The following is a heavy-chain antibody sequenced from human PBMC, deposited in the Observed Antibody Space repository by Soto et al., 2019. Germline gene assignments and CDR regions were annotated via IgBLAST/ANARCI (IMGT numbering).Heavy chain of an antibody. CDR1: GGSIDSSNYY. J-gene: IGHJ4*02. D-gene: IGHD3-22*01. CDR3: ARHFVAVVIKGWGY. CDR2: IYYNGNA. Sequence: QLQLQESGPGLVKPSETLSLTCTVSGGSIDSSNYYWDWIRQPPGKGPEWIGTIYYNGNAYYNPSLKRRVTMSVDTSKSQFSLKLISVPAADTAVYYCARHFVAVVIKGWGYWGQGTLVTVSS. V-gene: IGHV4-39*01.